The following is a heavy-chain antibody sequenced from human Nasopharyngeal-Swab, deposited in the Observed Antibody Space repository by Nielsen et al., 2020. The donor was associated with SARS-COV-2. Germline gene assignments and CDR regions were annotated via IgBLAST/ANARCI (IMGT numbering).Heavy chain of an antibody. CDR3: AKDYSSSSGTTYYYYYYGMGV. CDR2: IWYDGSNK. V-gene: IGHV3-33*06. Sequence: GGSLRLSCAASGFTFSSYGMHWVRQAPGKGLEWVAVIWYDGSNKYYADSVKGRFTISRDNSKNTLYLQMNSLRAEDTAVYYCAKDYSSSSGTTYYYYYYGMGVWGQGTTVTVSS. CDR1: GFTFSSYG. D-gene: IGHD6-13*01. J-gene: IGHJ6*02.